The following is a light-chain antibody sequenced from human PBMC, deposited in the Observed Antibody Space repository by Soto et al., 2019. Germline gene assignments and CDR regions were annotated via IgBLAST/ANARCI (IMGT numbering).Light chain of an antibody. J-gene: IGLJ2*01. Sequence: QSALTQPASVSGSPGQSNTISCTGTSSDIGGLYNYVSWYQQHPGKAPKLLIYDVNDRPSGVSDRFSGSKSGNTASLTISGLQAEDEAVYVCSAYSSGATHVVFGGGTKLNVL. CDR3: SAYSSGATHVV. CDR1: SSDIGGLYNY. V-gene: IGLV2-14*01. CDR2: DVN.